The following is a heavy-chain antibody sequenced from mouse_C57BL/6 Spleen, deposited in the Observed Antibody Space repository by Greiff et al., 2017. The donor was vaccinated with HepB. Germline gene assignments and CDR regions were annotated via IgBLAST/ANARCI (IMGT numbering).Heavy chain of an antibody. V-gene: IGHV5-6*01. CDR1: GFTFSSYG. D-gene: IGHD2-5*01. J-gene: IGHJ4*01. Sequence: VQLKESGGDLVKPGGSLKLSCAASGFTFSSYGMSWVRQTPDKRLEWVATISSGGSYTYYPDSVKGRFTISRDNAKNTLYLQMSSLKSEDTAMYYCARQGYSKGAMDYWGQGTSVTVSS. CDR2: ISSGGSYT. CDR3: ARQGYSKGAMDY.